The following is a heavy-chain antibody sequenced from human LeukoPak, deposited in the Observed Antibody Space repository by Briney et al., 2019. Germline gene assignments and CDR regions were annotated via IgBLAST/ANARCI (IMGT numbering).Heavy chain of an antibody. J-gene: IGHJ6*04. CDR2: ISAYNGNT. CDR1: GYTFTSYG. Sequence: ASVKVSCKASGYTFTSYGISWVRQAPGQGLEWMGWISAYNGNTNYAQTLQGRVTMTTDTSTSTAYMALRSLRYDDTAVYYCAREVVPNYYGSGSASDYYYYYGMDVWGEGTTVTVSS. V-gene: IGHV1-18*04. D-gene: IGHD3-10*01. CDR3: AREVVPNYYGSGSASDYYYYYGMDV.